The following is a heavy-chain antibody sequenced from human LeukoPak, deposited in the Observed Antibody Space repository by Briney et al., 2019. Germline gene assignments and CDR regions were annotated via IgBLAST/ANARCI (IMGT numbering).Heavy chain of an antibody. CDR3: ARERRNGEPNDY. V-gene: IGHV4-34*01. CDR2: INHSGST. J-gene: IGHJ4*02. D-gene: IGHD1-1*01. Sequence: SETLSPTCAVYGGSFSGYYWSWIRQPPGKGLEWIGEINHSGSTNYNPSLKSRVTISVDTSKNQFSLKLSSVTAADTAVYYCARERRNGEPNDYWGQGTLVTVSS. CDR1: GGSFSGYY.